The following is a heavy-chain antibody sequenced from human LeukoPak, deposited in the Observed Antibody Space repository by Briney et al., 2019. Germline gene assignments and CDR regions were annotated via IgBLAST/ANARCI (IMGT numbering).Heavy chain of an antibody. V-gene: IGHV4-34*01. CDR3: ARGDPKTVVQGVLGIKYHYYYMDV. CDR2: VNHSGGT. D-gene: IGHD3-10*01. CDR1: GGSFSGYY. J-gene: IGHJ6*03. Sequence: PSETLSLTCAVYGGSFSGYYWSWIRQPPGKGLEWIGEVNHSGGTNYNPSLKSRVTISVDTSKNQFSLKLSSVTAADTSVYYCARGDPKTVVQGVLGIKYHYYYMDVWGKGTTVTVSS.